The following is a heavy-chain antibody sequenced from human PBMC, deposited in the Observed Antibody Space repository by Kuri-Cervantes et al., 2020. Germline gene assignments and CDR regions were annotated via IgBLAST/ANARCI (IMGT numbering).Heavy chain of an antibody. D-gene: IGHD5-12*01. CDR3: ARDGPKSSGGYEHTYYYYGMDV. V-gene: IGHV1-69*06. J-gene: IGHJ6*02. CDR2: IIPIFGTA. CDR1: GGTFSSYA. Sequence: KVSCKASGGTFSSYAISWVRQAPGQGLEWMGGIIPIFGTANYAQKFQGRVTITADKSTRTAYMELSSLRSEDTAVYYCARDGPKSSGGYEHTYYYYGMDVWGQGTTVTVSS.